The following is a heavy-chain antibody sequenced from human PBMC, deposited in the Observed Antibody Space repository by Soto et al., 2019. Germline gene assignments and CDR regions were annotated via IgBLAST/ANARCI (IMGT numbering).Heavy chain of an antibody. D-gene: IGHD6-6*01. CDR3: ARADSSSSSVY. Sequence: QVQLQQWGAGLLKPSETLSLTCAVYGGSFSGYYWSWIRQPPGKGLEWNGEINHSASTNYNPSLKRRVTISVDTSKNQFALKLSSVTAADTAVYYCARADSSSSSVYWGQGTLVTVSS. CDR2: INHSAST. CDR1: GGSFSGYY. J-gene: IGHJ4*02. V-gene: IGHV4-34*01.